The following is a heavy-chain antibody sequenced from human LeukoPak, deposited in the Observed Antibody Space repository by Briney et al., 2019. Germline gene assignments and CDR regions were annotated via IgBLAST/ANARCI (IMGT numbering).Heavy chain of an antibody. J-gene: IGHJ4*02. V-gene: IGHV3-7*01. D-gene: IGHD4-17*01. CDR1: GFTFSSYW. Sequence: GGSLRLSCAASGFTFSSYWMTWLRQAPGKGLESVANIKQDGSEKYYVDSVKGRFTISRDNAKNSLYLQMNSLRVEDTAVYYCARDPFYGDSAPIDYWGQGTLVTVSS. CDR3: ARDPFYGDSAPIDY. CDR2: IKQDGSEK.